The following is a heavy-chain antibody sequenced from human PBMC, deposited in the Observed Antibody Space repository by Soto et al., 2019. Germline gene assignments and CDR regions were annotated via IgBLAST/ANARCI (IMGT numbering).Heavy chain of an antibody. CDR2: IKSKTDGGTT. Sequence: KPGGSLRLSCAASGFTFSNAWMSWVRQAPGKGLEWVGRIKSKTDGGTTDYAAPVKGRFTISRDDSKNTLYLQMNSLKTEDTAVYYCTTTPLGYCSGGSCYETDYWGQGTLVTVSS. CDR3: TTTPLGYCSGGSCYETDY. J-gene: IGHJ4*02. CDR1: GFTFSNAW. D-gene: IGHD2-15*01. V-gene: IGHV3-15*01.